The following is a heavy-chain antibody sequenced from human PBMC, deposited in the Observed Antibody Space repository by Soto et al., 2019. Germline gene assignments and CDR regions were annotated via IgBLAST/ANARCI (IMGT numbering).Heavy chain of an antibody. CDR2: IYWDDDK. CDR3: AHTTSPRVLQH. V-gene: IGHV2-5*02. J-gene: IGHJ1*01. Sequence: VSCPTLVNPTQTPTLTFTFSGVSPRTNGKGVAWIRQPPGKALEWLALIYWDDDKPYSPSLKSRLTITKDTSKNQVVLTMTNMDPVDTATYYCAHTTSPRVLQHWGQGTLVTVSS. D-gene: IGHD3-16*01. CDR1: GVSPRTNGKG.